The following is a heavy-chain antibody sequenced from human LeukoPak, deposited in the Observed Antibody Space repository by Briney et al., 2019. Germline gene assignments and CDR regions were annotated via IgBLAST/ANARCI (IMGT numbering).Heavy chain of an antibody. CDR1: GGSISSTHW. CDR3: AREPGYCSGDSCYGFDY. J-gene: IGHJ4*02. Sequence: SGTLSLTCAVSGGSISSTHWWNWVRQPPGKGLEWIGEIFHSGTTNYSPSLKSRVTMSVDTSQNQFSLNLTSVTAADTAVYYCAREPGYCSGDSCYGFDYWGQGTLVTVSS. V-gene: IGHV4-4*02. CDR2: IFHSGTT. D-gene: IGHD2-15*01.